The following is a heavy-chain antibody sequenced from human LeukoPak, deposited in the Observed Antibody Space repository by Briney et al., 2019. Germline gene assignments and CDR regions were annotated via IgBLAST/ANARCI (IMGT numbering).Heavy chain of an antibody. D-gene: IGHD1-26*01. CDR1: GYSISSCYY. Sequence: SETLSLTCTVSGYSISSCYYWGWIRQPPREGLGWIGSIYNSGSTYYNPSLKSRFTISVDNAKNQFSLKLSSVTAAGTAVYYCARALIMGATDYWGQGTLVTVSS. V-gene: IGHV4-38-2*02. J-gene: IGHJ4*02. CDR3: ARALIMGATDY. CDR2: IYNSGST.